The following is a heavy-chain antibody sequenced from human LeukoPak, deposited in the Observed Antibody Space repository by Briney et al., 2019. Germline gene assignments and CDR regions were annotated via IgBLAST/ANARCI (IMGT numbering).Heavy chain of an antibody. CDR1: GGSISSGGYS. Sequence: SETLSLTCAVSGGSISSGGYSWSWIRQPPGKGLEWIGYIYHSGSTYYNPSLKSRVTISVDRSKNQFSLKLSSVTAADTAVYYCASGARGEWFTGTHWGQGTLVTVSS. J-gene: IGHJ4*02. D-gene: IGHD3-3*01. CDR3: ASGARGEWFTGTH. V-gene: IGHV4-30-2*01. CDR2: IYHSGST.